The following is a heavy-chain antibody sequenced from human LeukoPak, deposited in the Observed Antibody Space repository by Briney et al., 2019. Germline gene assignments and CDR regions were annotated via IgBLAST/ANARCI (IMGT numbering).Heavy chain of an antibody. V-gene: IGHV1-69*06. D-gene: IGHD6-19*01. J-gene: IGHJ3*02. CDR2: ITPMSGPA. Sequence: ASVKVSCKASGGTFSNYGINWVRQAPGQGLEWMGGITPMSGPASYAQKFQGRVTITADKFTSTVYMELSRLTSEDTAMYYCAKVAQMAYNGGGWYGAFDIWGQGTMVTVSS. CDR1: GGTFSNYG. CDR3: AKVAQMAYNGGGWYGAFDI.